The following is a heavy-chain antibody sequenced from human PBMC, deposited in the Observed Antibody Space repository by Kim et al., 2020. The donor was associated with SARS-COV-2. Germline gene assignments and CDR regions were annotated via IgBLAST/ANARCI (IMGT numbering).Heavy chain of an antibody. J-gene: IGHJ5*02. V-gene: IGHV3-30-3*01. CDR2: ISYDGSNK. D-gene: IGHD2-2*01. CDR1: GFTFSSYA. CDR3: ARDRYIVVVPAAKHHWFDP. Sequence: GGSLRLSCAASGFTFSSYAMHWVRQAPGKGLEWVAVISYDGSNKYYADSVKGRFTISRDNSKNTLYLQMNSLRAEDTAVYYCARDRYIVVVPAAKHHWFDPWGQGTLVTVSS.